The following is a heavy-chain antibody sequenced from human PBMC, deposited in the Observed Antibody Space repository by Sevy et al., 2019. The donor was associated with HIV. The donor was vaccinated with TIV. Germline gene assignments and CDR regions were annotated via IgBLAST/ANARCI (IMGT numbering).Heavy chain of an antibody. D-gene: IGHD3-3*01. CDR3: GRWVGVIIINYYYYYMDV. CDR1: GFTFSSYS. Sequence: GGSLRLSCAASGFTFSSYSMNWVRQAPGKGLEWVSYISSSSSTIYYADSVKGRFTISRDNAKNSLYLQMNSLRAEDTAVYYCGRWVGVIIINYYYYYMDVWGKGTTVTVSS. V-gene: IGHV3-48*01. J-gene: IGHJ6*03. CDR2: ISSSSSTI.